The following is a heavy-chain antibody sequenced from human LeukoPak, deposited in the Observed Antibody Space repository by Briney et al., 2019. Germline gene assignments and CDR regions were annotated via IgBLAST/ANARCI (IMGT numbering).Heavy chain of an antibody. Sequence: SETLSLTCPVSGGSISSGGYYWSWIRQHPGKGLEWIGCIYYSGSTYYNPSLKSRVTISVDTSKSQFSLKLNSVTAADTAVYYCARRLWPRGLFDYWGQGTLVTVSS. CDR1: GGSISSGGYY. CDR3: ARRLWPRGLFDY. V-gene: IGHV4-31*03. J-gene: IGHJ4*02. D-gene: IGHD5-18*01. CDR2: IYYSGST.